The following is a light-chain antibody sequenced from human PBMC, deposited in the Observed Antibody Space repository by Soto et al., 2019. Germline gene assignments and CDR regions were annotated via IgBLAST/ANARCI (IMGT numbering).Light chain of an antibody. CDR2: AAS. V-gene: IGKV3-15*01. CDR1: QSVSTN. J-gene: IGKJ4*01. CDR3: QQYYDWPPLT. Sequence: DIVMTQSPVTLSVSPGDRATLSCRASQSVSTNLAWYQQKPGQAPRLLIYAASTRATGIPVRFSGSGSGTKFTLSISSLQSEDFAVYFCQQYYDWPPLTFGGGTKVEIK.